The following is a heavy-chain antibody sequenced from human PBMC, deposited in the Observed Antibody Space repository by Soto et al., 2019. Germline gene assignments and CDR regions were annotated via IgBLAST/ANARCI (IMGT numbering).Heavy chain of an antibody. D-gene: IGHD3-16*02. V-gene: IGHV4-61*01. Sequence: ETLSLTGTVSGDSFNSENSYWNWIRQAPGKGPEWIGYIYYNGGTNYNPSLKSRATILLDTSTNQFSLTLTSVTAADTAVYYCARDGGQGRGVIGHYWGRGILVTVSS. J-gene: IGHJ4*02. CDR3: ARDGGQGRGVIGHY. CDR1: GDSFNSENSY. CDR2: IYYNGGT.